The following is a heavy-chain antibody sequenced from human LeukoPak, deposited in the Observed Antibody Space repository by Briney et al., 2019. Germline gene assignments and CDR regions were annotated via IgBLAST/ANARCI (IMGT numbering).Heavy chain of an antibody. CDR3: ARSPSGYSNYGMDV. D-gene: IGHD4-11*01. V-gene: IGHV4-39*01. CDR1: GGSISNRSYY. CDR2: ISDSGNT. J-gene: IGHJ6*02. Sequence: SETLSLTCTVSGGSISNRSYYWGWLRQPPGKGLEWIGKISDSGNTYYSPSLRSRVTISIDTSKNQFSLKLSSVTATDTAVYYCARSPSGYSNYGMDVWGQGTTVTVSS.